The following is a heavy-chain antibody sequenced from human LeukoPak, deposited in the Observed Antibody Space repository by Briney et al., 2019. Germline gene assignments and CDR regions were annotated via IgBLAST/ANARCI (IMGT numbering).Heavy chain of an antibody. Sequence: GGSLRLSCAASGFTFTNYAMTWVRQAPGKGLEWVSAISGSGGTTYYADSVKGRFTISRDNSKNTLYVQMNSLRAEDTAVYYCAKDLVYYYGSGRDYFDYWGQGTLVTVSS. CDR1: GFTFTNYA. V-gene: IGHV3-23*01. CDR3: AKDLVYYYGSGRDYFDY. J-gene: IGHJ4*02. D-gene: IGHD3-10*01. CDR2: ISGSGGTT.